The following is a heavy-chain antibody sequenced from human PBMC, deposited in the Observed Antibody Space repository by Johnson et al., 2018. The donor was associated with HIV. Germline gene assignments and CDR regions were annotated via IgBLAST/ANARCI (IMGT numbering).Heavy chain of an antibody. Sequence: VQLVESGGGLVQPGGSLRLSCAASGFTFSSYWISWVRQAPGKGLEWVANIKQDGSEKYYVDSVKGRFTISRDNAKNSLYLQMNSLRAEDTAVYYCARDKAPRGAFDIWGQGTMVTVSS. CDR3: ARDKAPRGAFDI. J-gene: IGHJ3*02. CDR2: IKQDGSEK. CDR1: GFTFSSYW. V-gene: IGHV3-7*05.